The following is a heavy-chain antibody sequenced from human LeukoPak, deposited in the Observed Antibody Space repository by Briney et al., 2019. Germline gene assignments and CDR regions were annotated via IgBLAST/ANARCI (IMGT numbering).Heavy chain of an antibody. Sequence: GGSLRLSCAASGFTFSTYSMNWVRQAPGKGLEWVSYISFSSSAIYYADSVKGRFTISRDNAEKSLYLQMNSLRAVDTAVYYCARDLDPSSSPFPYYFDYWGQGTLVTVSS. J-gene: IGHJ4*02. CDR3: ARDLDPSSSPFPYYFDY. CDR2: ISFSSSAI. D-gene: IGHD6-6*01. V-gene: IGHV3-48*01. CDR1: GFTFSTYS.